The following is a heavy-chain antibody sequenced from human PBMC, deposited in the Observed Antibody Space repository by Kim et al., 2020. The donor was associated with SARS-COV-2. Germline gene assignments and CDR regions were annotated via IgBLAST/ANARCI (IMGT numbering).Heavy chain of an antibody. CDR2: INTDTGNP. J-gene: IGHJ4*02. D-gene: IGHD3-16*02. Sequence: ASVKVSCKASGYTFTNNAISWVRQAAGQGLEWMGWINTDTGNPTYAQAFTRRFVFSVDTSVTTAYLQISSLEAEDTALYYCARVIWGTYRYTDYWGQGIL. CDR3: ARVIWGTYRYTDY. CDR1: GYTFTNNA. V-gene: IGHV7-4-1*02.